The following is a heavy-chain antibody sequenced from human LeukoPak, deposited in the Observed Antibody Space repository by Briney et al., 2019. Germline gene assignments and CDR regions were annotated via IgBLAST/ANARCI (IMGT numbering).Heavy chain of an antibody. J-gene: IGHJ5*02. CDR2: IYTSGST. Sequence: SETLSLTCTVSGGSISSGSYYWSWIRQPAGKGLEWIGRIYTSGSTNYNPSLKSRVTISVDTSKNQFSLKLSSVTAADTAVYYCAREHSFMVRGVIITLNNWFDPWGQGTLVTVSS. CDR1: GGSISSGSYY. V-gene: IGHV4-61*02. CDR3: AREHSFMVRGVIITLNNWFDP. D-gene: IGHD3-10*01.